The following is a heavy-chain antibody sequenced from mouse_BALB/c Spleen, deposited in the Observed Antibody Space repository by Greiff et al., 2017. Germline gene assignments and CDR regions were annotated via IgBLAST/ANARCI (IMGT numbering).Heavy chain of an antibody. J-gene: IGHJ2*01. CDR3: ARGGYGSSLDY. CDR2: INPYNDGT. D-gene: IGHD1-1*01. V-gene: IGHV1-14*01. Sequence: VHVKQSGPELVKPGASVKMSCKASGYTFTSYVMHWVKQKPGQGLEWIGYINPYNDGTKYNEKFKGKATLTSDKSSSTAYMELSSLTSEDSAVYYCARGGYGSSLDYWGQGTTLTVSS. CDR1: GYTFTSYV.